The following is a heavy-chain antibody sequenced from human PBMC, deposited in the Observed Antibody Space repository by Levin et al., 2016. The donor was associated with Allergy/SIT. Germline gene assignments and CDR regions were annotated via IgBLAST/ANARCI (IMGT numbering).Heavy chain of an antibody. V-gene: IGHV4-34*01. Sequence: SETLSLTCAVYGGSFSGYYWSWIRQPPGKGLEWIGEINHSGSTNYNPSLKSRVTISVDTSKNQFSLKLSSVTAADTAVYYCARGTGGSNYYYYMDVWGKGTTVTVSS. D-gene: IGHD1-26*01. CDR1: GGSFSGYY. CDR3: ARGTGGSNYYYYMDV. J-gene: IGHJ6*03. CDR2: INHSGST.